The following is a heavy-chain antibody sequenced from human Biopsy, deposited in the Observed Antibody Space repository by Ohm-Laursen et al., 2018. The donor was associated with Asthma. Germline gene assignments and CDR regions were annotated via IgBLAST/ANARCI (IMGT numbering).Heavy chain of an antibody. CDR3: VRGSSSWHHGPFHYYYGLDV. D-gene: IGHD6-13*01. V-gene: IGHV4-39*01. Sequence: SDTLSLTCSLSSGSGGYMRSGNYYWGWIRQPPGKGLEWIGSIYYSGTTYYNPSLESRDTVSAATSKTQFSLKLTSVTSADTAVYYCVRGSSSWHHGPFHYYYGLDVWGQGTTATVSS. CDR2: IYYSGTT. CDR1: SGSGGYMRSGNYY. J-gene: IGHJ6*02.